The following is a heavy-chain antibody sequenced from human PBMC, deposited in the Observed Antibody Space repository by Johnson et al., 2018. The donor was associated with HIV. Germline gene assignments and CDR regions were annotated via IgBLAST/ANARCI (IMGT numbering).Heavy chain of an antibody. CDR1: GFTFDDYG. CDR3: AKDTRYYDSSGYPTEAFDI. J-gene: IGHJ3*02. V-gene: IGHV3-20*04. CDR2: INWNGGST. Sequence: VQLVESGGGVVRPGRSLRLSCAASGFTFDDYGMTWVRQPPGKGLEWVSGINWNGGSTGYADSVKGRFTISRDNAKNSLYLQMNSLRAEDTALYYCAKDTRYYDSSGYPTEAFDIWGQGTMVTVSS. D-gene: IGHD3-22*01.